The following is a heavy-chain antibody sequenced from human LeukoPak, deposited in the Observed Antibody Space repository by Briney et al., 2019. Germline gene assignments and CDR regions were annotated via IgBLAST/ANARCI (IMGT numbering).Heavy chain of an antibody. CDR3: ARVFRHLLEGSSSCEANDY. Sequence: RPSETLSLTCTVSGGSISSGGYYWSWIRQPPGKGLEWIGYIYNSGSTYYNPSLKSRVTISVDRSKNQFSLKLSSVTAADTAVYYCARVFRHLLEGSSSCEANDYWGQGTLVTVSS. J-gene: IGHJ4*02. CDR1: GGSISSGGYY. D-gene: IGHD6-13*01. V-gene: IGHV4-30-2*01. CDR2: IYNSGST.